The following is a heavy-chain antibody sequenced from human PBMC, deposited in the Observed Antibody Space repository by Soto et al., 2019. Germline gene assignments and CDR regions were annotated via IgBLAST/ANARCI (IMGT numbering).Heavy chain of an antibody. J-gene: IGHJ4*02. D-gene: IGHD3-10*01. V-gene: IGHV2-5*02. Sequence: QITLKESGPTLVKPTQTLTLTCTFSGFSLSTSGVGVGWIRQPPGKALEWLALIYWDDDKRYSPSLKSRLTITKDTSKNQVVLTMTNMDPVDTATYYCATTALWFGELFPHFDYWGQGTLVTVSS. CDR2: IYWDDDK. CDR1: GFSLSTSGVG. CDR3: ATTALWFGELFPHFDY.